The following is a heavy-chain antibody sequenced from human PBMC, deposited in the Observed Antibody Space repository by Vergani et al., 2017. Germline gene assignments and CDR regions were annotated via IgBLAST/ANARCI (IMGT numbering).Heavy chain of an antibody. CDR1: GGSFNTYY. D-gene: IGHD3-9*01. J-gene: IGHJ6*02. CDR2: IYSTGST. Sequence: QVQLEESGPGLVKPSETLSLTCTVSGGSFNTYYWSWIRQSPGKGLEWMGYIYSTGSTNYNPSLNSRVTMSVDTSKNQFSLKLRSVTAAATAVYFCAGVMYRDEASTGYRLEGMDIWGQGTTVTISS. V-gene: IGHV4-59*13. CDR3: AGVMYRDEASTGYRLEGMDI.